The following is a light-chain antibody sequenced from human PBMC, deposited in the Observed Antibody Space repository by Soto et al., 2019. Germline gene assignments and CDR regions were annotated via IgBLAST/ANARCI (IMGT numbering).Light chain of an antibody. J-gene: IGKJ1*01. Sequence: EIVLTQSPGTLSLSPGERATLSCRASQSVSSSYLAWYQQKPGQAPRLLIYGTSSRATGIPDTFSGCGSGTDFTLTISRLEPEDLAVYDCQQYGSSHRTVGLGTKGEIK. CDR2: GTS. CDR1: QSVSSSY. CDR3: QQYGSSHRT. V-gene: IGKV3-20*01.